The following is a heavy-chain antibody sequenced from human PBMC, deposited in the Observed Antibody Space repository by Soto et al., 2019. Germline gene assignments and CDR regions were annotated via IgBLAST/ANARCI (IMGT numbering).Heavy chain of an antibody. Sequence: QVQLVQSGAEVKKPGSSVKVSCKASGGTFSSYTISWVRQAPGQGLEWMGRIIPILGIANYAQKFQGRVTITADKSTSTADMELSRLRSEDTAVYYCAREYCSSTSCYKHFDYWGQGTLVTVSS. J-gene: IGHJ4*02. V-gene: IGHV1-69*08. CDR1: GGTFSSYT. CDR2: IIPILGIA. D-gene: IGHD2-2*01. CDR3: AREYCSSTSCYKHFDY.